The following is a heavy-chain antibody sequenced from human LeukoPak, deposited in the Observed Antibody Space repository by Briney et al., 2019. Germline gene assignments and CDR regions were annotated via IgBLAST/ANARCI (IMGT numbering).Heavy chain of an antibody. CDR2: INHAGNT. D-gene: IGHD3-22*01. CDR3: ARGSSFDGYCAPGACQAGYYDM. Sequence: SETLSLTCAVYGDSFSRYLWNWVRQPQGKPLQYLGKINHAGNTNYNPSLKTRVILSVDKSRNQFSLKLTSVTAADTAVYFCARGSSFDGYCAPGACQAGYYDMWGQGTPVTVSS. V-gene: IGHV4-34*01. J-gene: IGHJ4*02. CDR1: GDSFSRYL.